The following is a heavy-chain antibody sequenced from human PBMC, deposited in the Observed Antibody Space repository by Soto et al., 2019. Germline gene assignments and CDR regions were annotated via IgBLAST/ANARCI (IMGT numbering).Heavy chain of an antibody. CDR1: GGSFKSGSYS. J-gene: IGHJ4*02. CDR3: ARDLAYVDS. Sequence: SETLSLTCTVPGGSFKSGSYSWSWIRQPPGKGLEWIGYVYHTGRTSYNPSLKSRVSILMDTSKNQFSLNLDCGTADDTAVYFCARDLAYVDSWGQGTLVTVSS. V-gene: IGHV4-61*01. CDR2: VYHTGRT. D-gene: IGHD3-16*01.